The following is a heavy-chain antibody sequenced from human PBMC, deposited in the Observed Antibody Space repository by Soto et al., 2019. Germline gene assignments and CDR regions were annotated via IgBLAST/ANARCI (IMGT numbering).Heavy chain of an antibody. J-gene: IGHJ4*02. D-gene: IGHD3-3*01. CDR3: AKDPQAWSGPYYFDY. CDR1: GFTFDDYA. Sequence: LRLSFAASGFTFDDYAMHWVRQAPGKGPEWVSGISWNSGNIVYADSVKGRFTISRDNAKNSLYLQMNSPRPEDTALYYCAKDPQAWSGPYYFDYWGQGTLVTVSS. CDR2: ISWNSGNI. V-gene: IGHV3-9*01.